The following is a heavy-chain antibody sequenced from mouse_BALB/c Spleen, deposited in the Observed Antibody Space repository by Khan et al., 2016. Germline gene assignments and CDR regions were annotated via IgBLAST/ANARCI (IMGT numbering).Heavy chain of an antibody. J-gene: IGHJ2*01. D-gene: IGHD1-1*01. CDR3: ARGYYYGKGYCDY. CDR2: ISYSGSP. V-gene: IGHV3-2*02. Sequence: EVQLQESGPGLVKPSQSLSLTCTVTGYSITSDYAWNWIRQFPGNKLEWLGYISYSGSPSYNPSIKSRISITSDTSKHQFFMQLNSVTTDDTATYDCARGYYYGKGYCDYWGQGTTLTVSS. CDR1: GYSITSDYA.